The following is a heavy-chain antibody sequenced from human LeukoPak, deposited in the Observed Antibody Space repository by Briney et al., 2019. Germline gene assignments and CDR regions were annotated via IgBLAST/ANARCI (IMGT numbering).Heavy chain of an antibody. CDR2: IRYDGSNK. V-gene: IGHV3-30*02. CDR3: AKDRFPYCSGGSCYSDAFDI. CDR1: GFTFSSYG. J-gene: IGHJ3*02. Sequence: GGSLRLSCAASGFTFSSYGMHWVRQAPGKGLEWVAFIRYDGSNKYYADSVKGRFTISTDNSKNTLYLQMNSLRAEDTAVYYCAKDRFPYCSGGSCYSDAFDIWGQGTMVTVSS. D-gene: IGHD2-15*01.